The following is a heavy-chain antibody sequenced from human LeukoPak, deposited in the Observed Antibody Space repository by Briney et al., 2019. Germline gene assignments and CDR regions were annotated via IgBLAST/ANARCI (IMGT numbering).Heavy chain of an antibody. J-gene: IGHJ6*04. D-gene: IGHD6-13*01. CDR3: ARQYSSSWYQDV. CDR1: GGSISSSSYY. Sequence: SETLSLTCTVSGGSISSSSYYWGWIRQPPGKGLEWIGYIYYSGSTYYNPSLKSLFTISVDTSKNQFSLTLSSVTAADTALYYCARQYSSSWYQDVWGKGTTVTISS. V-gene: IGHV4-39*07. CDR2: IYYSGST.